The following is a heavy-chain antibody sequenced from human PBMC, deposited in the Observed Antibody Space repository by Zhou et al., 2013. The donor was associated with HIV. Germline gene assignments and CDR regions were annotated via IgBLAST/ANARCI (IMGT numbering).Heavy chain of an antibody. CDR1: GYTFNNYG. CDR2: MNPRSGNT. J-gene: IGHJ4*02. D-gene: IGHD6-13*01. V-gene: IGHV1-18*01. Sequence: QVQLVQSGAEVKKPGASVKVSCKASGYTFNNYGISWVRQATGQGLEWMGWMNPRSGNTNYAQKLQGRVTMTTDTSTSTAYMELRSLRSDDTAVYYCARDHYSSSWYAFYPDYWGHGNPGPPSPQ. CDR3: ARDHYSSSWYAFYPDY.